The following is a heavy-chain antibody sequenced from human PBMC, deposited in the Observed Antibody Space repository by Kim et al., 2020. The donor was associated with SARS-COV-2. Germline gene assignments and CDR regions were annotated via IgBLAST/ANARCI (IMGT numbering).Heavy chain of an antibody. CDR2: IIPILGIA. CDR1: GGTFSSYA. D-gene: IGHD3-22*01. V-gene: IGHV1-69*04. CDR3: ARDGREYDSSGYYGSY. J-gene: IGHJ4*02. Sequence: SVKVSCKASGGTFSSYAISWVRQAPGQGLEWMGRIIPILGIANYAQKFQGRVTITADKSTSTAYMELSSLRSEDTAVYYCARDGREYDSSGYYGSYWGQGTLVTVSS.